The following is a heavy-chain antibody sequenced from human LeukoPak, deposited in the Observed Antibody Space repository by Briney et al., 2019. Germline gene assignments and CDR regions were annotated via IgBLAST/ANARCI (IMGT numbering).Heavy chain of an antibody. CDR3: VRVGGRSSIGGDC. CDR2: IKSDGSNS. D-gene: IGHD3-10*01. J-gene: IGHJ4*02. Sequence: GGSLRLSCAASGFSFSGHWMNWVRQPPGTGLVWVSRIKSDGSNSNYADCVKGRFTISRDNAKNTLYLQMNSLRAEDTAVYHCVRVGGRSSIGGDCWGQGTLVTVSS. CDR1: GFSFSGHW. V-gene: IGHV3-74*01.